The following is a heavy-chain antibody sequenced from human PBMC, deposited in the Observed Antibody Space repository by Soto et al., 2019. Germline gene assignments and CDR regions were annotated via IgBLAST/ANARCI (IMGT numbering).Heavy chain of an antibody. V-gene: IGHV1-2*02. J-gene: IGHJ4*02. CDR1: GYTFTGYY. CDR3: AVPVGYCSSTSCPPGH. CDR2: INPNSGGT. Sequence: ASVKVSCKSSGYTFTGYYIHWVRQAPGQGLEWMGWINPNSGGTNYAQKFQGRVTMTRDTSISTAYMELSRLRSDDTAVYYCAVPVGYCSSTSCPPGHWGQGTLVTVPS. D-gene: IGHD2-2*01.